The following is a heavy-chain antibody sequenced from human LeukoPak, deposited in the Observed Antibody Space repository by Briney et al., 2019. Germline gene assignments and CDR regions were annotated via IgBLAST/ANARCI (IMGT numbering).Heavy chain of an antibody. CDR3: ARGRITMVRGAPLWFDP. CDR1: GGSISSGGYS. J-gene: IGHJ5*02. V-gene: IGHV4-30-4*07. CDR2: IFDSGST. Sequence: SETLSLTCAVTGGSISSGGYSWNWIRQPPGKGLEWVGLIFDSGSTYYNPSLKSRVTISVDTSKNQISLKVSSVTAADTAVYYCARGRITMVRGAPLWFDPWGQGTLVTVSS. D-gene: IGHD3-10*01.